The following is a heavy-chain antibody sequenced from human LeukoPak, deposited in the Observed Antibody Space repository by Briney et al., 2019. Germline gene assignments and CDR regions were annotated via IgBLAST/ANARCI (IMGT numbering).Heavy chain of an antibody. J-gene: IGHJ4*02. Sequence: GGSLRLSCAASGFTFSSYGMHWVRQAPGKGLEWVAVISYDGSNKYYADSVKGRFTISRDNSKNTLYLQMNSLRAEDTAVYYCAKADYYGSGSYWYLDYWGQGTLVTVSS. CDR1: GFTFSSYG. V-gene: IGHV3-30*18. D-gene: IGHD3-10*01. CDR3: AKADYYGSGSYWYLDY. CDR2: ISYDGSNK.